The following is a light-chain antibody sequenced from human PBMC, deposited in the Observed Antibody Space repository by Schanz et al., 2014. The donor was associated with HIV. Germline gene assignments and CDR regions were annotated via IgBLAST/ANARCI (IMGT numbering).Light chain of an antibody. CDR3: ASYTSRTTYV. V-gene: IGLV2-18*02. J-gene: IGLJ1*01. CDR2: EVS. CDR1: SSDVGSYNR. Sequence: QSALTQPPSVSGSPGQSVTISCTGTSSDVGSYNRVSWYQQPPGTAPKLMIYEVSERPSGVPDRFSGSKSGNTASLTISGLQAEDEADYYCASYTSRTTYVFGTGTKLTVL.